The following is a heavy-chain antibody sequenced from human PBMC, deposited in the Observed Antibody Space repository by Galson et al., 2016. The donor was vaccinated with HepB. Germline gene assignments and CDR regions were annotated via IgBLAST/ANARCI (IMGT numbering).Heavy chain of an antibody. CDR2: IYYSGNK. CDR1: GGSISSSSYY. D-gene: IGHD6-13*01. CDR3: ARQRLTGSRWYVAWYYYSAVDV. V-gene: IGHV4-39*01. Sequence: LSLTCTVSGGSISSSSYYWGWIRQPPRKGLEWIGTIYYSGNKYYNPSLKSRVTISVDTSKNQFSLKLSSVTAADTAVYYCARQRLTGSRWYVAWYYYSAVDVWGQGTTVSVSS. J-gene: IGHJ6*02.